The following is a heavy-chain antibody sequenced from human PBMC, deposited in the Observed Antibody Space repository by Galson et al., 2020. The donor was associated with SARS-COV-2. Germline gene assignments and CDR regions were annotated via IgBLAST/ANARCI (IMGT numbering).Heavy chain of an antibody. CDR2: IYYTGST. CDR1: GGSVSSGVYY. Sequence: SETLSLTCTVSGGSVSSGVYYWRWIRQLPGKGLEWIGYIYYTGSTYYNPSLQSRLFISRDTSQNQFSLKLSSVTAADTAVYYCARDTDGYNSADYWGQGILVTVSS. CDR3: ARDTDGYNSADY. J-gene: IGHJ4*02. V-gene: IGHV4-31*03. D-gene: IGHD5-12*01.